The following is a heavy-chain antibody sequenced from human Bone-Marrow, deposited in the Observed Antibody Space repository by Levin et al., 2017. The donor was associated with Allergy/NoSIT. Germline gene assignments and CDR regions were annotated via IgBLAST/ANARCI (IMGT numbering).Heavy chain of an antibody. CDR1: GGTFSSYA. D-gene: IGHD4-11*01. CDR3: ARTVHGNYGPNWFDP. CDR2: IIPIFGTA. V-gene: IGHV1-69*06. Sequence: PGESLKISCKASGGTFSSYAISWVRQAPGQGLEWMGGIIPIFGTANYAQKFQGRVTITADKSTSTAYMELSSLRSEDTAVYYCARTVHGNYGPNWFDPWGQGTLVTVSS. J-gene: IGHJ5*02.